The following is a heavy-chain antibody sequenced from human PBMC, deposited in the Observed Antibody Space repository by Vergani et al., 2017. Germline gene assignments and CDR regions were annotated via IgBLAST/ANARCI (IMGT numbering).Heavy chain of an antibody. CDR3: ARGLAAAGYYMDV. V-gene: IGHV3-30*02. D-gene: IGHD6-13*01. J-gene: IGHJ6*03. CDR2: IQYDGSSR. CDR1: GFTFSDFA. Sequence: QVELVESGGGVVQPGGSLRLSCAASGFTFSDFAMHWLRQAPGKGPEWVAFIQYDGSSRYYSDSLKGRLTISRDTSSNTLYLQMRSLRVEDTAVYYCARGLAAAGYYMDVWGKGTTVTVSS.